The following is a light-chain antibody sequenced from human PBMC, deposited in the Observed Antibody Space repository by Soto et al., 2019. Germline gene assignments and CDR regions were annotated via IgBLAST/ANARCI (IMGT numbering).Light chain of an antibody. CDR3: EQYDVWTPIT. CDR2: RPT. J-gene: IGKJ5*01. Sequence: EVVLTQSPAALSVSPGDTATLSCRASQSVVDNLAWYQQRPGQSPRLLIYRPTSRATGVPARFSDSGSGTDFTLTIRSLQSEDFAVDYGEQYDVWTPITFGQGTRLEFK. V-gene: IGKV3-15*01. CDR1: QSVVDN.